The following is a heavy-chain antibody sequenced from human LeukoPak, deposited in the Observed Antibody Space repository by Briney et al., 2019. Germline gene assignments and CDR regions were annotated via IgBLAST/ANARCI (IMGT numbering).Heavy chain of an antibody. J-gene: IGHJ6*02. V-gene: IGHV4-59*01. CDR2: IYYSGST. D-gene: IGHD3-9*01. Sequence: SETLSLTCTVSGDSMTNYYWSWIRQPPGKGLEWIGYIYYSGSTVYNPSLKSRVTISEDTSKNEFSLRLYSVTAADTALYYCARGASLTGQYYYYGLDVWGQGTTVTVSS. CDR1: GDSMTNYY. CDR3: ARGASLTGQYYYYGLDV.